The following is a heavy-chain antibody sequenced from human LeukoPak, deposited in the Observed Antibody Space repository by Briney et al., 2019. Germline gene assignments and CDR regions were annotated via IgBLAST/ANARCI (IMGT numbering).Heavy chain of an antibody. D-gene: IGHD4-23*01. J-gene: IGHJ3*02. Sequence: ASVKVSCKASGYTFINYYMHWVRQAPGQGLEWMGIINPSGGSTSYAQKFQGRVTMTRDTSTSTVYMELSRLRSEDTAVYYCVREGTVANAFDIWGQGTMVTVSS. CDR1: GYTFINYY. CDR2: INPSGGST. CDR3: VREGTVANAFDI. V-gene: IGHV1-46*01.